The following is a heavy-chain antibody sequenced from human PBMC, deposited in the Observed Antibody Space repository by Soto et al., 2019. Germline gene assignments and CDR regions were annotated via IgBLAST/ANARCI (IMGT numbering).Heavy chain of an antibody. CDR1: GGSISSYY. V-gene: IGHV4-59*08. CDR3: ARLLYGLGSWFDP. D-gene: IGHD3-10*01. Sequence: QVQLQESGPGLVKPSETLSLTCTVSGGSISSYYWSWIRQPPGKGLEWIGYIYYSGSTNYNPSLKSRVTISVDTSKNQVSLKLSSVTAADTAVYYCARLLYGLGSWFDPWGQGTLVTVSS. J-gene: IGHJ5*02. CDR2: IYYSGST.